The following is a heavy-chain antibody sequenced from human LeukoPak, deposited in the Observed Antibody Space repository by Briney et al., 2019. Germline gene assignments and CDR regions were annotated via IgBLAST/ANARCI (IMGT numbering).Heavy chain of an antibody. CDR3: ARWDVDSARGFDI. CDR1: GFTFSSYA. V-gene: IGHV3-30-3*01. J-gene: IGHJ3*02. CDR2: ISYDGSNK. Sequence: GGSLRLSCAASGFTFSSYAMHWVRQAPGKGLEWVAVISYDGSNKYYADSVKGRFTISRDNSKNTLYLQMNSLRAEDTAVYYCARWDVDSARGFDIWGQGTMVTVSS. D-gene: IGHD5-12*01.